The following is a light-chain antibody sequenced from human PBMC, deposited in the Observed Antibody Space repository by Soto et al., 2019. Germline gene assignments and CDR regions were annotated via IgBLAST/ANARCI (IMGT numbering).Light chain of an antibody. Sequence: EIVMTQSPATLSVSPGERATLSCRASQSVSSNLAWYQQKPGQAPRLLIYGASTRATGIPARFSGSGSGTEFTLTISSLQSEDFAGYYGQHYNNWPYTFGQGTKLEIK. J-gene: IGKJ2*01. V-gene: IGKV3-15*01. CDR3: QHYNNWPYT. CDR1: QSVSSN. CDR2: GAS.